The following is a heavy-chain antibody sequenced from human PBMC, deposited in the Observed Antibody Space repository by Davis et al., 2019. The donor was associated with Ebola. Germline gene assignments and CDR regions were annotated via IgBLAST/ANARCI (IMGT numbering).Heavy chain of an antibody. V-gene: IGHV3-30*02. J-gene: IGHJ4*02. CDR2: IRYDGSNK. CDR3: AKSFLGIGSLIDY. CDR1: GFTFSSYG. D-gene: IGHD7-27*01. Sequence: GESLKISCAASGFTFSSYGMHWVRQAPGKGLEWVAFIRYDGSNKYYADSVKGRFTISRDNSKNTLYLQMNSLRAEDTAVYYCAKSFLGIGSLIDYWGQGTLVTVSS.